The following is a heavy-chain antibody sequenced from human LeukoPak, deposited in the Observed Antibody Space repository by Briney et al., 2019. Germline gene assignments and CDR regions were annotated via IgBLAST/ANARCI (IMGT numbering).Heavy chain of an antibody. J-gene: IGHJ5*02. CDR2: ISAYNGNT. D-gene: IGHD3-22*01. Sequence: ASVKVSCKASGYTFTSYGISWVRQAPGQGLEWMGWISAYNGNTNYAQKLQGRVTMTTDTSTGAAYMELRSLRSDDTAVYYCARDRVDYYDSSGYSNWFDPWGQGTLVTVSS. CDR1: GYTFTSYG. CDR3: ARDRVDYYDSSGYSNWFDP. V-gene: IGHV1-18*01.